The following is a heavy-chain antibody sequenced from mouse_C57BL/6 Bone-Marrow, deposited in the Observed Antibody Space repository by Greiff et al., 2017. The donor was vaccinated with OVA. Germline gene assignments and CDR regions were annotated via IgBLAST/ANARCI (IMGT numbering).Heavy chain of an antibody. D-gene: IGHD1-1*01. CDR1: GFTFSSYA. CDR3: ARDRAYYYGSKAFAY. Sequence: DVMLVESGGGLVKPGGSLKLSCAASGFTFSSYAMSWVRQTPEKRLEWVATISDGGSYTYYPDNVKGRFTISRDNAKNNLYLQMSHLKSEDTAMYYCARDRAYYYGSKAFAYWGQGTLVTVSA. J-gene: IGHJ3*01. CDR2: ISDGGSYT. V-gene: IGHV5-4*01.